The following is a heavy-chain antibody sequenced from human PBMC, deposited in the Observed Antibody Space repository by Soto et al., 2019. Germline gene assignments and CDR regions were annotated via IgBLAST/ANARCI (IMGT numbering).Heavy chain of an antibody. V-gene: IGHV4-31*03. CDR1: CGSINTAGYY. CDR3: ARSFYDLSTATGGHWFDP. J-gene: IGHJ5*02. CDR2: IFYIGTT. Sequence: SETLCLTGTVSCGSINTAGYYWNWVRHSPGKGLEWIGYIFYIGTTYYNPSLESRLTMSLDKSKNHFSLRLSSVTAADTAYYYCARSFYDLSTATGGHWFDPWGHGTLVTVSS. D-gene: IGHD3-9*01.